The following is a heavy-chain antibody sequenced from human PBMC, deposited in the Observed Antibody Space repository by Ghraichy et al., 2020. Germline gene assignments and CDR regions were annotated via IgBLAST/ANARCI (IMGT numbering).Heavy chain of an antibody. J-gene: IGHJ4*02. CDR1: GFTFSSYW. CDR2: IKQDGSEK. D-gene: IGHD2-21*02. V-gene: IGHV3-7*03. CDR3: ARDNQAYCGGDCYSYYFDY. Sequence: GGSLRLSCAASGFTFSSYWMSWVRQAPGKGLEWVANIKQDGSEKYYVDSVKGRFTISRDNAKNSLYLQMNSLRAEDTAVYYWARDNQAYCGGDCYSYYFDYWGQGTLVTVSS.